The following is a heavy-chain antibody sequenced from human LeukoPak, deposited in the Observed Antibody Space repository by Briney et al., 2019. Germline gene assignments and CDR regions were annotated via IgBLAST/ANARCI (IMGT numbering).Heavy chain of an antibody. D-gene: IGHD6-13*01. CDR3: AKGKGRAAAGTCAWFDP. Sequence: GGSLRLSCAASGFTFSSYAMSWVRQAPGKGLEWVSAISGSGGSTYYAASGKGRFTISRDNSKNTLYLQMNSLRAEDTAVYYCAKGKGRAAAGTCAWFDPWGQGTLVTVSS. V-gene: IGHV3-23*01. CDR2: ISGSGGST. J-gene: IGHJ5*02. CDR1: GFTFSSYA.